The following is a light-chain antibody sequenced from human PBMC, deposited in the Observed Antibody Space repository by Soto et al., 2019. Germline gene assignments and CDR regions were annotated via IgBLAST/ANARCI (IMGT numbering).Light chain of an antibody. J-gene: IGKJ1*01. CDR3: QQSYTTPWT. CDR1: QSITSY. Sequence: DIRMTQSPSSLSASVGDRVTITCRASQSITSYLNWYQQKPGKAPQLLIYAASSLQSGVPSRFSGRGSGTDFTLTISSLQPEDFATYFCQQSYTTPWTFGQGTKVEVK. CDR2: AAS. V-gene: IGKV1-39*01.